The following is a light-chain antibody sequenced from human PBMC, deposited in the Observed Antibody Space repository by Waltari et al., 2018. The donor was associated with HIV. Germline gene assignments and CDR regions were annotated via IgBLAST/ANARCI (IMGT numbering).Light chain of an antibody. V-gene: IGLV2-14*01. CDR2: EVS. J-gene: IGLJ2*01. CDR3: SSYTSSNTLV. CDR1: SSDVGGYNY. Sequence: QSALTQPASVSGSPGQSITISCTGTSSDVGGYNYVSWYQQHPGKAPKIIIYEVSYRPSGVSARFSGSKSGNTASLTISGLQAEDEADYYCSSYTSSNTLVFGGGTKLTVL.